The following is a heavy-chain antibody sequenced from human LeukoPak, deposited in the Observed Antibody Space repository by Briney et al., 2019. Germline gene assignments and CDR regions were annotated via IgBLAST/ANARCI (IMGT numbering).Heavy chain of an antibody. V-gene: IGHV3-30*03. CDR3: AYTGGVAYYYYYYMDV. J-gene: IGHJ6*03. CDR2: ISYDGSNK. D-gene: IGHD3-3*01. CDR1: GFTFSSYG. Sequence: GGSLRLSCAASGFTFSSYGMHWVRQAPGKGLEWVAVISYDGSNKYYADSVKGRFTISRDNSKNTLYLQMNSLRAEDTAVYYCAYTGGVAYYYYYYMDVWGKGTTVTVSS.